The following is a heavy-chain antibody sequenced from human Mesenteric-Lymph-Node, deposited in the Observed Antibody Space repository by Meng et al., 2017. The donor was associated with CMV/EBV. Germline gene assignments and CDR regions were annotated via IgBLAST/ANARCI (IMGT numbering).Heavy chain of an antibody. J-gene: IGHJ4*02. Sequence: GESLKISCAASGFTFSSYTINWVRQAPGKGLEWVSYISSSSSPIYYADSLKGRFTISRDNAKNSLYLQLNSLRAEDTAVYYCARVGSHSGSSLYFDYWGQGTLVTVSS. CDR2: ISSSSSPI. CDR3: ARVGSHSGSSLYFDY. CDR1: GFTFSSYT. D-gene: IGHD1-26*01. V-gene: IGHV3-48*04.